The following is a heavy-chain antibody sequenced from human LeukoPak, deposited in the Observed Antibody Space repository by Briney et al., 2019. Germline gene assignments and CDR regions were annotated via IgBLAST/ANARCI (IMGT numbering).Heavy chain of an antibody. CDR3: ARYYDSSGYNRHYYYYMDV. CDR1: GGSISSSSYY. D-gene: IGHD3-22*01. Sequence: PSETLSLTCTVSGGSISSSSYYWGWIRQPPGKGLEWIGSIYYSGSTYYNPSLKSRVTISVDTSKNQFSLKLSSVTAADTAVYYCARYYDSSGYNRHYYYYMDVWGKGTTVTVSS. CDR2: IYYSGST. J-gene: IGHJ6*03. V-gene: IGHV4-39*01.